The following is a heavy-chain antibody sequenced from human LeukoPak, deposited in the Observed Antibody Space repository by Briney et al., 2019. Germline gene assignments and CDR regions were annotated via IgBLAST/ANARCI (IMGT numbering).Heavy chain of an antibody. CDR2: IGSSDSTK. CDR3: ARELDGYRDAFDI. CDR1: GFTFSSYE. J-gene: IGHJ3*02. D-gene: IGHD5-24*01. Sequence: GGSLRLSCAASGFTFSSYEMNWVRQAPGKGLEWVSYIGSSDSTKYYAASVKGRFIISGDNTKNSLYLQMNSLRAEDTAVYYCARELDGYRDAFDIWGQGTMVTVSS. V-gene: IGHV3-48*03.